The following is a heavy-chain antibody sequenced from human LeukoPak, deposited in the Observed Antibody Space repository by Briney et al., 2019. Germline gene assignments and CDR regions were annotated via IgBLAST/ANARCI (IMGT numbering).Heavy chain of an antibody. J-gene: IGHJ2*01. CDR1: GGSISSSSYY. Sequence: PSETLSLTCTVSGGSISSSSYYWGWIRQPPGKGLEWIGSIYYSGSTYYNPSLKSRFTISVDTSKNQFSLKLSSVTAADTAVYYCAREERITIFGVDPYWYFDLWGRGTLVTVSS. V-gene: IGHV4-39*07. CDR2: IYYSGST. D-gene: IGHD3-3*01. CDR3: AREERITIFGVDPYWYFDL.